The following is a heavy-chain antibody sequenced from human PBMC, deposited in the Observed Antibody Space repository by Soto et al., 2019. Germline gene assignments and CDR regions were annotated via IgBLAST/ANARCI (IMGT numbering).Heavy chain of an antibody. J-gene: IGHJ6*02. V-gene: IGHV4-31*03. CDR1: GGSISSGGYY. Sequence: QVQLQESGPGLVKPSQTLSLTCTVSGGSISSGGYYWSWIRQHPGKGLEWIGYIYYSGSTYYNPSLKSRVTISVDTSKNQFSLKLSSVTAADTAVYYCAREEIYYDSSGPEPEYYYYGMDVWGQGTTVTVSS. CDR3: AREEIYYDSSGPEPEYYYYGMDV. D-gene: IGHD3-22*01. CDR2: IYYSGST.